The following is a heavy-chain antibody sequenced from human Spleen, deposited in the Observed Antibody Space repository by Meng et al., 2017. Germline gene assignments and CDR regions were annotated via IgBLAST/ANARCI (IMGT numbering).Heavy chain of an antibody. J-gene: IGHJ4*02. V-gene: IGHV3-21*01. CDR1: GFTFSRYG. D-gene: IGHD4-17*01. CDR3: ARDLRRPDTTVTTG. Sequence: EVQLVESGGGPVKPGGSLRLSCAASGFTFSRYGMNWLRQAPGKGLEWVSSISTSSSYIYYADSVKGRFTISRDNAKNSLSLQMNSLRAEDTAVYYCARDLRRPDTTVTTGWGQGTLVTVSS. CDR2: ISTSSSYI.